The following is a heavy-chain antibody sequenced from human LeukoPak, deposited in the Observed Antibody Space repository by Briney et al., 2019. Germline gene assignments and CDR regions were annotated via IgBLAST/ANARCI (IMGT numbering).Heavy chain of an antibody. CDR2: IYHSGST. J-gene: IGHJ1*01. V-gene: IGHV4-4*02. CDR1: GAPISSNNW. D-gene: IGHD6-19*01. CDR3: ATNGWYCLDH. Sequence: SGTLSLTCAVSGAPISSNNWWWSWVRQPPGKGLEWIGEIYHSGSTNYNPSLQSRVTISVDKSNNHFSLRLTSVTAANTAVYYCATNGWYCLDHWGQGALVTVSS.